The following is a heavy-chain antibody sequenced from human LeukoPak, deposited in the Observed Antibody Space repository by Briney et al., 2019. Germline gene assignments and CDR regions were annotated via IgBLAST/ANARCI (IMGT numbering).Heavy chain of an antibody. V-gene: IGHV1-69*13. CDR3: ARGVVKWELLACLDY. J-gene: IGHJ4*02. CDR2: IIPIFGTA. CDR1: GGTFSSYA. D-gene: IGHD1-26*01. Sequence: SVKVSCKASGGTFSSYAISWVRQAPGQGLEWMGGIIPIFGTANYAQKFQGRVTITPDESTSTAYMELSSLRSEDTAVYYCARGVVKWELLACLDYWGQGTLVTVSS.